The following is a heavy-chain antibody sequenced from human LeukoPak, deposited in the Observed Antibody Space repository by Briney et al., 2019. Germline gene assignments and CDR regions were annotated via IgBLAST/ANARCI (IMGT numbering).Heavy chain of an antibody. CDR3: ARIFPLRTHYYYMDV. CDR1: RSTFSTYS. V-gene: IGHV3-21*04. D-gene: IGHD3-10*01. CDR2: ISSGSSYI. J-gene: IGHJ6*03. Sequence: SGGSLRLSCAASRSTFSTYSMNWVRQAPGKGLEWVSSISSGSSYIYYADSVKGRFTISRDNAKNSLYLQMNSLRAEDTAVYYCARIFPLRTHYYYMDVWGKGTTVTISS.